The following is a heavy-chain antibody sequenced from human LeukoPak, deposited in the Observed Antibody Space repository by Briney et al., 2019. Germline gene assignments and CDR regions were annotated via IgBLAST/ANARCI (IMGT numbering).Heavy chain of an antibody. Sequence: GGSLRLSCAASGFTFDDYAMHWVRQAPGKGLEWVSLISWDGGSTYYADSVKGRFTISRDNSKNTLYLQMNSLRAEDTAVYYCASWVVAQIDYWGQGTLVTVSS. V-gene: IGHV3-43D*04. CDR2: ISWDGGST. CDR3: ASWVVAQIDY. CDR1: GFTFDDYA. J-gene: IGHJ4*02. D-gene: IGHD2-15*01.